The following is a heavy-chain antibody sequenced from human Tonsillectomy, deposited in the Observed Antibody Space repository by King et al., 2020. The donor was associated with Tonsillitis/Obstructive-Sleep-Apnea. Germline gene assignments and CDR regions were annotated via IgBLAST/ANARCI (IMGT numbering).Heavy chain of an antibody. Sequence: HVQLVESGAEVKKPGSSVKVSCKASGGTFSSYAISWVRQAPGQGLEWMGGIIPIFGTANYAQKFQGRVTITADESTSTAYMELSSLRSEDTAVYYCASFKGSGIKWGSVDGGYYYYYYMDVWGKGTTVTVSS. J-gene: IGHJ6*03. V-gene: IGHV1-69*01. D-gene: IGHD1-14*01. CDR1: GGTFSSYA. CDR2: IIPIFGTA. CDR3: ASFKGSGIKWGSVDGGYYYYYYMDV.